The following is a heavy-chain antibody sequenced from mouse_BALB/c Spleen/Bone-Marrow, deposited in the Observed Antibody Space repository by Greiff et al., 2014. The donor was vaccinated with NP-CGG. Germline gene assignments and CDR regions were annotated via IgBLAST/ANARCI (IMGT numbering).Heavy chain of an antibody. CDR2: INPFNGDT. J-gene: IGHJ4*01. V-gene: IGHV1-37*01. CDR1: GYSFTGYF. Sequence: EVQLQQSGPDLVKPGASVKLSCKASGYSFTGYFLNWVRQSHGKSLEWIGRINPFNGDTFYNQKFRGKATLTVDKSSTTAHMELLSLTSEDSAVYYCGRWGDGYYYATDYWGQGTSVTVSS. CDR3: GRWGDGYYYATDY. D-gene: IGHD2-3*01.